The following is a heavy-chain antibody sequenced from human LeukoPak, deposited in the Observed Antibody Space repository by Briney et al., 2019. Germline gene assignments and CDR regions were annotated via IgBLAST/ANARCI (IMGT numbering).Heavy chain of an antibody. V-gene: IGHV3-43*02. CDR3: AKESGKFDY. CDR1: GLNFGESA. CDR2: ISADGGSA. Sequence: GGPLRLSCVASGLNFGESAMHWVRQAPGKGLEWVSLISADGGSAFSADSVKGRFSISRDKSKNFLYLQMDSLRSEDTAMYYCAKESGKFDYWGQGTLVVVSS. J-gene: IGHJ4*02.